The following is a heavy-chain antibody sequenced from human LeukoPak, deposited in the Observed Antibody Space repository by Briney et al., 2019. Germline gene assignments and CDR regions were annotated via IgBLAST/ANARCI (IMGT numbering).Heavy chain of an antibody. D-gene: IGHD1-26*01. Sequence: GGSLRLSCATSGVTFSNYNMNWVRQAPGKGLEWVSSISGSGSYIFYADSVKGRFTISRDNSKNTLYLQMNSLRAEDTAVYYCAKDLLEGELLGGGDYWGQGTLVTVSS. CDR1: GVTFSNYN. J-gene: IGHJ4*02. CDR2: ISGSGSYI. V-gene: IGHV3-21*01. CDR3: AKDLLEGELLGGGDY.